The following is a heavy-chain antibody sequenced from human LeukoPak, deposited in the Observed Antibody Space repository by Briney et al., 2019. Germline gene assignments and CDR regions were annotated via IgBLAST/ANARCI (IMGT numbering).Heavy chain of an antibody. V-gene: IGHV1-46*01. CDR2: INPSGGRT. D-gene: IGHD3-16*01. CDR3: ARERRAWGEDF. Sequence: VASVKASCKASGYTFTNYYIHWVRQAPGQGLEWVGMINPSGGRTSYAQRSQGRVTVTTDTSTSTVYMQLSSLASEDTAVYYCARERRAWGEDFWGQGTLVTVSS. J-gene: IGHJ4*02. CDR1: GYTFTNYY.